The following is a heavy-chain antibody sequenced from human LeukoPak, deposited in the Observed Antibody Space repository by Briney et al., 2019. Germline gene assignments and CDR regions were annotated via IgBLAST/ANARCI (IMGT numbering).Heavy chain of an antibody. CDR1: GYTFTSYY. V-gene: IGHV1-46*01. J-gene: IGHJ4*02. Sequence: ASVKVSCKASGYTFTSYYMHWVRQAPGQGLEWMGIINPSGGSTSYAQKFQGRVTMARDTSTSTVYMELSSLRSEDTAVYYCARDGGEAAQRDYWGQGTLVTVSS. CDR3: ARDGGEAAQRDY. D-gene: IGHD2-15*01. CDR2: INPSGGST.